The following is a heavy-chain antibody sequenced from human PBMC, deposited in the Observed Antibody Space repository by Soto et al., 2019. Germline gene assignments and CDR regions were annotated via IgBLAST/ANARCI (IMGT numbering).Heavy chain of an antibody. CDR1: VYTLTNYY. D-gene: IGHD3-10*01. J-gene: IGHJ4*02. Sequence: SEKVSCKSSVYTLTNYYMHFVRQAPGQGLEWMGIIYPSGGSTRNAKKFQGRVTMTRETSTSTVYMELSSLRSEDTDVYYCARDFSGPMDYWGRGTLVTVSS. CDR2: IYPSGGST. V-gene: IGHV1-46*01. CDR3: ARDFSGPMDY.